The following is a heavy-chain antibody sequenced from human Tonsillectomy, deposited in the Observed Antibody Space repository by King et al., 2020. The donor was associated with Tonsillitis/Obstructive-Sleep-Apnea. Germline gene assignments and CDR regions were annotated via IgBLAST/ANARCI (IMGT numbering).Heavy chain of an antibody. V-gene: IGHV1-24*01. J-gene: IGHJ6*03. Sequence: QLVQYGAEVKKPGASVKVSCKVSGYTLTELSMHWVRQAPGKGLEWMGGFDPEDGETIYAQKFQGRVTMTEDTSTDTAYMELSSLRSEDTAVYYCATGGYCSSTSCYRYYYYYMDVWGKGTTVTVSS. D-gene: IGHD2-2*02. CDR2: FDPEDGET. CDR1: GYTLTELS. CDR3: ATGGYCSSTSCYRYYYYYMDV.